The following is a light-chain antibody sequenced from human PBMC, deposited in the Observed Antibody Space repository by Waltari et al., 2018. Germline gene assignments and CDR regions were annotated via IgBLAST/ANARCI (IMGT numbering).Light chain of an antibody. Sequence: LLTQSPVTLSLSPGERATLSCRASQSISKYLVWYQQKPGQAPRLLIYEASIRATGIPDRFSGSGSGTDFSLIISRLEPEDFAVYYCQKYEALPATFGQGTKVEIK. V-gene: IGKV3-20*01. CDR1: QSISKY. CDR3: QKYEALPAT. J-gene: IGKJ1*01. CDR2: EAS.